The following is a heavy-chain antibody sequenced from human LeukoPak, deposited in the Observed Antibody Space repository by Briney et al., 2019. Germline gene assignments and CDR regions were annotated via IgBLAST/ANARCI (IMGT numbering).Heavy chain of an antibody. CDR1: GYTFTSYG. Sequence: ASVKVSCKTSGYTFTSYGMHWVRQAPGQRLEWMGWINAGNGNTKYSQKFQGRVTITRDTSASTAYMELSSLRSEDTAVYYCARDDSSGYFRYWGQGTLVTVSS. J-gene: IGHJ4*02. CDR2: INAGNGNT. V-gene: IGHV1-3*01. CDR3: ARDDSSGYFRY. D-gene: IGHD3-22*01.